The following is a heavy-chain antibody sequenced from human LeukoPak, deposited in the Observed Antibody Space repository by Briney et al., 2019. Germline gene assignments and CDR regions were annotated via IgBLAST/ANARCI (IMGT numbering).Heavy chain of an antibody. V-gene: IGHV1-18*01. Sequence: ASVKVSCKASGYTFTSYGISWVRQAPGQGLEWMAWISAYNGNTNYAQNLQGKFTMTTDTSTSTAYMELRSLRSDDTAFYYCARRTYSSSSSLFDYWGQGTLVTVSS. CDR2: ISAYNGNT. CDR1: GYTFTSYG. J-gene: IGHJ4*02. D-gene: IGHD6-6*01. CDR3: ARRTYSSSSSLFDY.